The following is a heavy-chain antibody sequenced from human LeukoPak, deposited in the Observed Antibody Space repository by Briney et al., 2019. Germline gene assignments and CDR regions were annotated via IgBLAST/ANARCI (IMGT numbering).Heavy chain of an antibody. CDR1: GYTFTRYG. D-gene: IGHD2-15*01. J-gene: IGHJ4*02. V-gene: IGHV1-18*01. CDR2: ISAYNGNT. Sequence: ASVNVSCKASGYTFTRYGISWVRQAPGQGLEWMGWISAYNGNTKYAQNLQGRVTMTTDTSTSTAYMELRSLRSDDTAVYYYARENCSGGTCRKADYWGQGTLVTVSS. CDR3: ARENCSGGTCRKADY.